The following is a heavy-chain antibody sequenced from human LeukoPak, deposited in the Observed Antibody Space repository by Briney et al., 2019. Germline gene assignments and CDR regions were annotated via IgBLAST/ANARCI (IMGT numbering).Heavy chain of an antibody. CDR3: ARETYSYDSSGNSPFDY. V-gene: IGHV3-48*03. J-gene: IGHJ4*02. D-gene: IGHD3-22*01. CDR1: GFTFNNYE. CDR2: ISSSGSNI. Sequence: GGSLRLSCAASGFTFNNYELNWVRQAPGKGLEWVSNISSSGSNIYYADSVKGRFIISRDNAKNSLYLQMNSLRAEETAVYYCARETYSYDSSGNSPFDYWGQGTLVTVSS.